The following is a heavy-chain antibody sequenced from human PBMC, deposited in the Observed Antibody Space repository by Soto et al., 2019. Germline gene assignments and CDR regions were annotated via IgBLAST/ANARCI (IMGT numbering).Heavy chain of an antibody. CDR2: IYYNGNT. CDR3: TRANWYSEY. CDR1: GGSISNHY. V-gene: IGHV4-59*11. J-gene: IGHJ4*02. D-gene: IGHD7-27*01. Sequence: QVQLQESGPGLVKPSETLSLTCSVSGGSISNHYWSWIRQPPGKGLEWIGYIYYNGNTNYNPSIKSRVTMSVDTSRNQISLKLTTVTAADMAVYYCTRANWYSEYWGQGTLVTVSS.